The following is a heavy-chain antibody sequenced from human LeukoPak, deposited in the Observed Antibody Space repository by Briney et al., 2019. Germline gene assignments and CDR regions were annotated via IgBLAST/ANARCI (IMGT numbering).Heavy chain of an antibody. V-gene: IGHV3-53*01. Sequence: PGGSLRLSCAASGFTVITNDMTRVRQAPGKGLEWVSVLSSDGNTKYADSVQGRFTISRDNSKNTLYLEMNSLSPDDTAVYYCARGVEPLAANTLAYWGQGTLVTVSS. CDR2: LSSDGNT. J-gene: IGHJ4*02. D-gene: IGHD1-14*01. CDR3: ARGVEPLAANTLAY. CDR1: GFTVITND.